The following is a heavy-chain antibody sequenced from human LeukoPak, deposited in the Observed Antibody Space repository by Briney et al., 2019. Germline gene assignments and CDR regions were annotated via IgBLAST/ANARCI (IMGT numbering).Heavy chain of an antibody. D-gene: IGHD5-18*01. CDR1: GGSISSSSYY. V-gene: IGHV4-39*07. CDR2: IYYSGST. CDR3: AREGPRNRIQLWLQGLYYFDY. J-gene: IGHJ4*02. Sequence: SETLSLTCTVSGGSISSSSYYWGWLRQPPGKGLEWIGSIYYSGSTYYNPSLKSRVTISVDTSKNQFSLKLSSVTAADTAVYYCAREGPRNRIQLWLQGLYYFDYWGQGTLVTVSS.